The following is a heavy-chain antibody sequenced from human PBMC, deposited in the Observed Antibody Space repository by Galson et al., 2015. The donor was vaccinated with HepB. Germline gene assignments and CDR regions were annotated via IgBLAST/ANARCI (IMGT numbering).Heavy chain of an antibody. J-gene: IGHJ6*02. CDR1: GFTFSSYA. Sequence: SLRLSCAASGFTFSSYAMSWVRQAPGKGLEWVSAISGSGGSTYYADSVKGRFTISRDNSKNTLYLQMSSLRAEDTAVYYCAKFPTVTPLVVMDVWGQGTTVTVSS. CDR2: ISGSGGST. V-gene: IGHV3-23*01. CDR3: AKFPTVTPLVVMDV. D-gene: IGHD4-17*01.